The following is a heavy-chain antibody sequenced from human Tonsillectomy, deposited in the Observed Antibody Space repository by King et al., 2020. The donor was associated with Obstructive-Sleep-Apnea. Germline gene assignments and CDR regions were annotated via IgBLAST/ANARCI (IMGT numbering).Heavy chain of an antibody. CDR2: ISYDGSKK. Sequence: VQLVESGGGVVQPGRSLRLSCVASGFIFSNFGIHWVRQAPGKGLEWVAVISYDGSKKYYADSVKGRFTISRDNSKNTVHLQMNSLRAEDTAVYYCAKDSDYYDSSDYYFPVFEYWGQGTLVSVSS. CDR1: GFIFSNFG. V-gene: IGHV3-30*18. CDR3: AKDSDYYDSSDYYFPVFEY. D-gene: IGHD3-22*01. J-gene: IGHJ4*02.